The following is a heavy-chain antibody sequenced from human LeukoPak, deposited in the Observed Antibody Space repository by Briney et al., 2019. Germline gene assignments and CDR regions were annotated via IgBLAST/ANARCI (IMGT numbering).Heavy chain of an antibody. D-gene: IGHD2-15*01. CDR1: GFTFSSYA. Sequence: GGSLRLSCAASGFTFSSYAMSWVRQAPGKGLEWVSAISGSGGSTYYEDSAKGRFTISRDNSKNTLYLQMNSLRAEDTAVYYCAKDIVVVVAATGGAFDIWGQGTMVTVSS. V-gene: IGHV3-23*01. J-gene: IGHJ3*02. CDR2: ISGSGGST. CDR3: AKDIVVVVAATGGAFDI.